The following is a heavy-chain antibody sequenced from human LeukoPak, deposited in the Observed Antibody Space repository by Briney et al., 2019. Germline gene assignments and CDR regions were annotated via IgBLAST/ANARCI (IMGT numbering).Heavy chain of an antibody. CDR3: ARPKNVDTAMAIGY. J-gene: IGHJ4*02. Sequence: GASLRLSCAASGFTFSSYSMNWVRQAPGKGLEWDSSISSSSSYIYYADSVKGRFTISRDNAKNSLYLQMNSLRAEDTAVYYCARPKNVDTAMAIGYWGQGTLVTVSS. D-gene: IGHD5-18*01. V-gene: IGHV3-21*01. CDR2: ISSSSSYI. CDR1: GFTFSSYS.